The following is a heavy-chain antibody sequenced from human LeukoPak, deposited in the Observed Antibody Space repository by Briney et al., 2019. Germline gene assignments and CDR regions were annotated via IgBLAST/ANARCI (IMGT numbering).Heavy chain of an antibody. Sequence: GGSLRLSCAASGFTFSSYATHWVRQAPGKGLEWVAVISYDGSNKYYADSVKGRFTISRDNSKNTLYLQMNSLRAEDTAVYYCANSPDRVGMKYFDYWGQGTLVTVSS. J-gene: IGHJ4*02. CDR3: ANSPDRVGMKYFDY. V-gene: IGHV3-30-3*01. CDR1: GFTFSSYA. D-gene: IGHD1-14*01. CDR2: ISYDGSNK.